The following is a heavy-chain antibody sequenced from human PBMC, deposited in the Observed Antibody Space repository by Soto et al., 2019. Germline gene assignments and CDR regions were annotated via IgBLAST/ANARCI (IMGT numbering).Heavy chain of an antibody. CDR1: GGSISSYY. D-gene: IGHD6-19*01. Sequence: PSETLSLTCTVSGGSISSYYWSWIRQPPGKGLEWIGYIYYSGNTNYNPSLKSRVTISVDTSKNQFSLKLSSVTAADTAVYYCASGYSSGWYYFDYWGQGTLVTVSS. CDR3: ASGYSSGWYYFDY. V-gene: IGHV4-59*01. J-gene: IGHJ4*02. CDR2: IYYSGNT.